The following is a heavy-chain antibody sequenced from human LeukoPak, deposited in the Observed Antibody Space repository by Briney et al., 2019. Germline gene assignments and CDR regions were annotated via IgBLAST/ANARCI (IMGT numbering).Heavy chain of an antibody. V-gene: IGHV3-48*03. CDR1: GFTFSSYE. J-gene: IGHJ4*02. Sequence: GGSLRLSCAASGFTFSSYEMNWVRQAPGKGLEWVSYISSSGSTKYYADSVKGRFTISRDNAKNSLYLQMNSLRAEDTAVYYCATPFVGYWGQGTLVTVSS. CDR2: ISSSGSTK. CDR3: ATPFVGY. D-gene: IGHD3-16*01.